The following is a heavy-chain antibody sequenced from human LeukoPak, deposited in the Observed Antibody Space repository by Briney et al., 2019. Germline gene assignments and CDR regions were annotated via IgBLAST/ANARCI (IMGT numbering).Heavy chain of an antibody. V-gene: IGHV4-34*01. Sequence: SETLSLTCAVYGGSFSGYYWSWIRQPPGKGLEWIVEINHSEYINYNPSLKSRVTISVDTSKNQFYLKLSSVTAADTAVYYCARGNGYCSSTSCPHWFDPWGQGTLVTVSS. CDR1: GGSFSGYY. CDR2: INHSEYI. J-gene: IGHJ5*02. CDR3: ARGNGYCSSTSCPHWFDP. D-gene: IGHD2-2*01.